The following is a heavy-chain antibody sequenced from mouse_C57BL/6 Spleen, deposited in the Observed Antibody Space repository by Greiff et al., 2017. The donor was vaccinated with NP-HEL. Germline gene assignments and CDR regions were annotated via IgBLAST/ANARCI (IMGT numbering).Heavy chain of an antibody. D-gene: IGHD2-5*01. Sequence: EVKVVESGGGLVKPGGSLKLSCAASGFTFSSYTMSWVRQTPEKRLEWVATISGGGGNTYYPDSVKGRFTISRDNAKNTLYLQMSSLRSEDTALYYCARRYSNYLYYFDYWGQGTTLTVSS. CDR1: GFTFSSYT. CDR2: ISGGGGNT. CDR3: ARRYSNYLYYFDY. V-gene: IGHV5-9*01. J-gene: IGHJ2*01.